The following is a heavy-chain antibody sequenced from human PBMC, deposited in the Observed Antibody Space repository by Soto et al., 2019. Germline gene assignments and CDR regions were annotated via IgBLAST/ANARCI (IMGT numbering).Heavy chain of an antibody. J-gene: IGHJ3*02. CDR3: ARQDYYDSSGYYLGAFDI. CDR1: GYTFTSYG. CDR2: ISAYNGNT. D-gene: IGHD3-22*01. V-gene: IGHV1-18*01. Sequence: ASVKVSCKASGYTFTSYGISWVRQAPGQGLEWMGWISAYNGNTNYAQKLQGRVTMTTDTSTSTAYMELRSLRSDDTAVYYCARQDYYDSSGYYLGAFDIWGQGTMVTVSS.